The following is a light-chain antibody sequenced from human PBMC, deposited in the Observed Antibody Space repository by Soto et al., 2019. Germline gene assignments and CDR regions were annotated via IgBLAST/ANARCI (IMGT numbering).Light chain of an antibody. CDR2: DSS. Sequence: EIVLTQSPATLSLSPGERATLSCRASQSVSTSLAWFQQRPGQAPRLLIYDSSNRATGIPARFSGSGSGIDFTLTISSLELEDFAVYYCQHRPNWPPGLTFGPGTKV. CDR3: QHRPNWPPGLT. CDR1: QSVSTS. J-gene: IGKJ3*01. V-gene: IGKV3-11*01.